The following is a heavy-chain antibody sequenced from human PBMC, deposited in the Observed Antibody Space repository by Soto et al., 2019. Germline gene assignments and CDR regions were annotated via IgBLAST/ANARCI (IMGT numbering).Heavy chain of an antibody. Sequence: SETLSFTCTVSGGSVSSGSYYWSWIRQPPGKGLEWIGYIYYSGSTNYNPSLKSRVTISVDTSKNQFSLKLSSVTAADTAVYYCARADCSSTSCYYYYYGMDVWGQGTTVTVSS. J-gene: IGHJ6*02. D-gene: IGHD2-2*01. CDR1: GGSVSSGSYY. CDR3: ARADCSSTSCYYYYYGMDV. V-gene: IGHV4-61*01. CDR2: IYYSGST.